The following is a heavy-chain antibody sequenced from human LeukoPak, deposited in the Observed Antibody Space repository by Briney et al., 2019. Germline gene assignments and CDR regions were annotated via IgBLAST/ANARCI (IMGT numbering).Heavy chain of an antibody. Sequence: GASVKVSCKASGYTFVNYGISWVRQAPGQGLAWMGWISAYNGNTNYAQKFQGRVTITTDTSTSTAYMELRSLRSDDTAVYYCARDESYGDYNNWFDPWGQGTLVTVS. CDR1: GYTFVNYG. V-gene: IGHV1-18*01. CDR3: ARDESYGDYNNWFDP. D-gene: IGHD4-17*01. J-gene: IGHJ5*02. CDR2: ISAYNGNT.